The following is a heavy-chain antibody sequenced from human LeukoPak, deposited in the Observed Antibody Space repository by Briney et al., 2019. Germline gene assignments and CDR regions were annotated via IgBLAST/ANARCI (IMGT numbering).Heavy chain of an antibody. CDR1: GFTFSTYA. CDR2: ISGSGGAT. J-gene: IGHJ4*02. CDR3: AKDRGY. Sequence: GGSLRLSCAASGFTFSTYAMISVRQAPGKGLEWVSAISGSGGATYYADSVKGRFTISRDNSKDTLYLEMNSLRAEDTAVYFCAKDRGYWGQGTLVTVSS. V-gene: IGHV3-23*01.